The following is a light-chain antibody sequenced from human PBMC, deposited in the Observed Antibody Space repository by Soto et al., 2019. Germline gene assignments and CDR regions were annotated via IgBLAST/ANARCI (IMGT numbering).Light chain of an antibody. J-gene: IGKJ1*01. CDR3: QQYGSSPPFT. V-gene: IGKV3-20*01. CDR2: DAS. Sequence: EIVLTQSPGTLSLSPGERATLSCRASQSVSSSSLAWYQQKPGQAPRLLIYDASHRAAGIPARFSGSGFGTDFTLTISSLEPEDAAVYYCQQYGSSPPFTFGQGTKVDIK. CDR1: QSVSSSS.